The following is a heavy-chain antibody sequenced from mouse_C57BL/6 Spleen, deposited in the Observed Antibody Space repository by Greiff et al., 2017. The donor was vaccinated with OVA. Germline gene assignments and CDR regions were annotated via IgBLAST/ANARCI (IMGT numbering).Heavy chain of an antibody. V-gene: IGHV1-81*01. J-gene: IGHJ2*01. CDR3: ARSGAYYSNYVYFDY. CDR2: IYPRSGNT. Sequence: QVQLQQSGAELARPGASVKLSCKASGYTFTSYGISWVKQRTGQGLEWIGEIYPRSGNTYYNEKFKGKATLTADKSSSTAYMELRSLTSEDSAVYFCARSGAYYSNYVYFDYWGQGTTLTVSS. D-gene: IGHD2-5*01. CDR1: GYTFTSYG.